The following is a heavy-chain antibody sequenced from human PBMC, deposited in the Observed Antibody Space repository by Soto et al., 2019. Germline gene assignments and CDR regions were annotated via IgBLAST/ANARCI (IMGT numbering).Heavy chain of an antibody. J-gene: IGHJ3*02. CDR1: GFTFISYG. V-gene: IGHV3-33*01. Sequence: PGGSLRLSCAASGFTFISYGMHWVRQAPGKGLEWVAVIWYDGSNKYYADSVKGRFTISRDNSKNTLYLQMNSLRAEDTAVYYCARPVSAAVTDDAFDIWGQGTMVTVSS. D-gene: IGHD6-13*01. CDR3: ARPVSAAVTDDAFDI. CDR2: IWYDGSNK.